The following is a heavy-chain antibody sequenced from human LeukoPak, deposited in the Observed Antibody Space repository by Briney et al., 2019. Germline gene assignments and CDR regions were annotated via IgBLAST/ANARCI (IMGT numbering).Heavy chain of an antibody. CDR3: AKIGYCSSASCLGDTFEI. D-gene: IGHD2-2*01. J-gene: IGHJ3*02. CDR1: GFIFSNYG. Sequence: GGSLRLSCAASGFIFSNYGMHWVRQAPGKGLEWVAFIRYDGSNKYYVDSVKGRFIISRDNSKSTLYLQMNSLRPEDTAVYYCAKIGYCSSASCLGDTFEIWGQGTMVTVSS. V-gene: IGHV3-30*02. CDR2: IRYDGSNK.